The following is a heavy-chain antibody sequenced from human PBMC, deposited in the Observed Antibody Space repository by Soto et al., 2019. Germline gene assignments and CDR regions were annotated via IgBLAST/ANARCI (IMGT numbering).Heavy chain of an antibody. J-gene: IGHJ4*02. CDR2: INPSIGNT. D-gene: IGHD6-19*01. V-gene: IGHV1-8*02. CDR1: GYRLSNYF. Sequence: ASVKVSCKSSGYRLSNYFMHWVRQATGQGLEWMGIINPSIGNTGYAQKFQGRVTMTRNTSISTAYMEMSSLRSEDTAVYYCASPGYSSGWYSYWGQGTLVTVPQ. CDR3: ASPGYSSGWYSY.